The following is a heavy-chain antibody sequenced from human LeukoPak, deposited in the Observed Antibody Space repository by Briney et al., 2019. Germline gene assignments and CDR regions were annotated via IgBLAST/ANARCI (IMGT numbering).Heavy chain of an antibody. Sequence: GASVKVSCKASGYTFTSYGISWVRQAPGQGLEWMGIINPSGGSTGYAQKFQGRVTMTRDMSTSTVYMELSSLRSEDTAVYYCARDRFGSPTQMDVWGKGTTVTVSS. CDR2: INPSGGST. CDR1: GYTFTSYG. D-gene: IGHD3-3*01. CDR3: ARDRFGSPTQMDV. J-gene: IGHJ6*04. V-gene: IGHV1-46*01.